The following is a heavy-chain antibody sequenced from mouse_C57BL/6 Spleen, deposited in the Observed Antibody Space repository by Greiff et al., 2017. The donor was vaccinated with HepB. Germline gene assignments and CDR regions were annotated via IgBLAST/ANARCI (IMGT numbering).Heavy chain of an antibody. CDR1: GYTFTSYW. CDR2: IHPNSGST. CDR3: ARRWLLRGAMDY. D-gene: IGHD2-3*01. V-gene: IGHV1-64*01. J-gene: IGHJ4*01. Sequence: QVQLQQSGAELVKPGASVKLSCKASGYTFTSYWMHWVKQRPGQGLEWIGMIHPNSGSTNYNEKFKSKATLTVDKSSSTAYMQLSSLTSEDSAVYYCARRWLLRGAMDYWGQGTSVTVSS.